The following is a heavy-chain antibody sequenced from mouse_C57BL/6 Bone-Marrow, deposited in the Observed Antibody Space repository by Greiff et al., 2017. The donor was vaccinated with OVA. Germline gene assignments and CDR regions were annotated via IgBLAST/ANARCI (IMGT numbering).Heavy chain of an antibody. J-gene: IGHJ4*01. CDR1: GYTFTSYW. CDR2: IDPSDSYT. D-gene: IGHD1-1*01. CDR3: ARGPITTVVATDAMDY. Sequence: QVQLQQPGAELVKPGASVKLSCKASGYTFTSYWMQWVKQRPGQGLEWIGEIDPSDSYTNYKQKFKGKATLTVDTSSSTAYMQLSSLTSEDSAVYYCARGPITTVVATDAMDYWGQGTSVTVSS. V-gene: IGHV1-50*01.